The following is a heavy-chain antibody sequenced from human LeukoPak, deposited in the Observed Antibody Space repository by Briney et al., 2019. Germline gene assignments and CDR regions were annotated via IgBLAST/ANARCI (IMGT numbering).Heavy chain of an antibody. CDR2: IRYDGSNK. CDR3: AVYSSSSFPFDY. D-gene: IGHD6-6*01. V-gene: IGHV3-30*02. Sequence: GGSLRLSCAASGFTFSSYGMHWVRQAPGKGLEWVAFIRYDGSNKYYADSVKGRLTISRDNSKNTLYLQMNSLRAEDTAVYYCAVYSSSSFPFDYWGQGTLVTVSS. J-gene: IGHJ4*02. CDR1: GFTFSSYG.